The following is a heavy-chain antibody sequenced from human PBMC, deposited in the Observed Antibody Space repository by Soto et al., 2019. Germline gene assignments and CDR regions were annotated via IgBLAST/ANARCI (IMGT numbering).Heavy chain of an antibody. Sequence: PEPLSLTCTVSGGSISSYYWSWIRQPPGRGLEWIGYIYYSGSTNYNPSLKSRVTISVDTSKNQFSLKLSSVTAADTAVYYCARETYSSSFDYWGQGTLVTVSS. V-gene: IGHV4-59*01. CDR2: IYYSGST. CDR1: GGSISSYY. CDR3: ARETYSSSFDY. D-gene: IGHD6-6*01. J-gene: IGHJ4*02.